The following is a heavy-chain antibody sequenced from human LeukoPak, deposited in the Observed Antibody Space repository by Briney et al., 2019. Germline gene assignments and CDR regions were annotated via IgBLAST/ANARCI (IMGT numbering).Heavy chain of an antibody. V-gene: IGHV3-23*01. CDR2: ILDSGYST. D-gene: IGHD6-13*01. Sequence: GGSLRLSCAASGCTFSSYAMSWVRQAPGKGLEWVSGILDSGYSTYYANSVKGRFTISRDNSNNTLYLQMNSLRAEDTAVYYCAREGVSIAAAGTPNYYYYYMDVWGKGTTVTVSS. CDR3: AREGVSIAAAGTPNYYYYYMDV. J-gene: IGHJ6*03. CDR1: GCTFSSYA.